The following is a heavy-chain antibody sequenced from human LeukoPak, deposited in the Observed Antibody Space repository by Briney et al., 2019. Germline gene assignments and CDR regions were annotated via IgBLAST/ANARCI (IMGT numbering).Heavy chain of an antibody. CDR2: ISSSSSTI. CDR1: GFTFSSYS. D-gene: IGHD5-18*01. CDR3: ARGPGYSYGRHLDY. V-gene: IGHV3-48*04. J-gene: IGHJ4*02. Sequence: GSLRLSCAASGFTFSSYSMNWVRQAPGKGLEWVSYISSSSSTIYYADSVKGRFTISRDNAKNSLYLQMNSLRAEDTAVYYCARGPGYSYGRHLDYWGQGTLVTVSS.